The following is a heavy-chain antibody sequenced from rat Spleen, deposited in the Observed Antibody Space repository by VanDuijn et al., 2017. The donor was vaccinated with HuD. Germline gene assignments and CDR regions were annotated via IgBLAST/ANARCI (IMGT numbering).Heavy chain of an antibody. V-gene: IGHV5-20*01. CDR2: ISYDGGST. CDR3: SREGNSGYDY. CDR1: GFTFSDYY. D-gene: IGHD4-3*01. Sequence: EVQLVESGGGLVQPGRSLKLSCAASGFTFSDYYMAWVRQAPTKGLEWVASISYDGGSTYYRDSVKGRFTISRDNAQNTLYLQMNSLRSEDTATYYCSREGNSGYDYWGQGVMVTVSS. J-gene: IGHJ2*01.